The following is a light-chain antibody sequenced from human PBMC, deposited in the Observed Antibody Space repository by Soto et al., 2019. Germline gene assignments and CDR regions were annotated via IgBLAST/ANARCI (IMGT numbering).Light chain of an antibody. V-gene: IGKV3-20*01. Sequence: EIVLTQSPVILSLSRGERATLSCIASQIVSSSYLAWYQQKPGQAPRLLIYGASSRATGIPDRFSGSGSGTDFTLTISRLEPEDFAVYYCQQSGSSPPTWAFGQGTMVDVK. CDR3: QQSGSSPPTWA. CDR2: GAS. CDR1: QIVSSSY. J-gene: IGKJ1*01.